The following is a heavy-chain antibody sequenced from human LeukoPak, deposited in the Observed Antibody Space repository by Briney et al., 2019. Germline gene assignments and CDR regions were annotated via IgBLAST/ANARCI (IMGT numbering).Heavy chain of an antibody. V-gene: IGHV3-48*01. CDR1: GFTFSTYS. J-gene: IGHJ6*04. CDR2: IDTGTSTI. Sequence: GGSLGLSCAASGFTFSTYSMNWVRQAPGKGLEWVSYIDTGTSTIYYADSVKGRYTISKDNAKNSLYLQMNSLRAEDTAVYYCAELGITMIGGVWGKGTTVTISS. CDR3: AELGITMIGGV. D-gene: IGHD3-10*02.